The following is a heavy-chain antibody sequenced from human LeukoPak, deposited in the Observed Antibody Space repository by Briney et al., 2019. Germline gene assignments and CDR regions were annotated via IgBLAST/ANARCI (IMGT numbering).Heavy chain of an antibody. J-gene: IGHJ4*02. CDR2: ISSSGSTI. Sequence: PGGSLRLSCAASGFTFSDYYMSWIRQAPGKGLEWVSYISSSGSTIYYADSVKGRFTISRDNAKNSLYLQMNSLRAEDTAVYYCASCSTGGYEPACDYWGQGTLVTVSS. CDR3: ASCSTGGYEPACDY. D-gene: IGHD5-12*01. V-gene: IGHV3-11*01. CDR1: GFTFSDYY.